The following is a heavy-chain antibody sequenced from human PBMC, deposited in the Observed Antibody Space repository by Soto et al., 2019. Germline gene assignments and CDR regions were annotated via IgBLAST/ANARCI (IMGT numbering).Heavy chain of an antibody. V-gene: IGHV3-30*18. J-gene: IGHJ3*02. CDR1: GFTFSSYC. CDR2: ISYDGSNK. Sequence: HPGGSLRLSCAASGFTFSSYCIHWVRQAPCKGLEWVAVISYDGSNKYYADSVKGRFTISRDNSKNTLYLQMNSLRAEDTAVYYCAKVGAPKVLHDAFDIWGQGTMVTVSS. D-gene: IGHD1-1*01. CDR3: AKVGAPKVLHDAFDI.